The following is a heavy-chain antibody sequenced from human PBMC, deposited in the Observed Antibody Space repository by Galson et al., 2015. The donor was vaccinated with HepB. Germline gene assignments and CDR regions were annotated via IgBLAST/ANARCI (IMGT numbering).Heavy chain of an antibody. J-gene: IGHJ5*02. D-gene: IGHD1-7*01. CDR1: GYTFTGYY. CDR3: ARDRGHPWLELRGNWFDP. V-gene: IGHV1-2*06. Sequence: SVKVSCKASGYTFTGYYMHWVRQAPGQGLEWMGRINPNSGGTNYAQKFQGRVTMTRDTSISTAYMELSRLRSDDTAVYYCARDRGHPWLELRGNWFDPWGQGTLVTVSS. CDR2: INPNSGGT.